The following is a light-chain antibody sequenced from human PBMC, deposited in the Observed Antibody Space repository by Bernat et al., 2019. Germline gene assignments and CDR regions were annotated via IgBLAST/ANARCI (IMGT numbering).Light chain of an antibody. Sequence: IQLTQSPRSLSASVGDRVNITCRASKSISIYLNWYQQKPGKAPEVFIYAASSLQSGVPSRFSGSGSGTDFILTITSLQPDDSAIYYCQQSHTTPRTFGQGTTVEI. J-gene: IGKJ1*01. V-gene: IGKV1-39*01. CDR2: AAS. CDR1: KSISIY. CDR3: QQSHTTPRT.